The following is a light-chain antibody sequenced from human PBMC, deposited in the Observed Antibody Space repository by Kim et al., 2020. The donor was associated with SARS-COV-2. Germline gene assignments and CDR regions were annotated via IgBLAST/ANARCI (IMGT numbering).Light chain of an antibody. CDR3: QQHNGY. CDR2: LVS. CDR1: QSITSG. J-gene: IGKJ4*01. V-gene: IGKV1-5*01. Sequence: DIQMTQSPPTLSASVGDTVTITCRASQSITSGLAWYQQKPGKAPKLLIYLVSNLDSGVPSRFSGSGSGTQFTLTISSLQPDDFATYYCQQHNGYFGGGTKVDIK.